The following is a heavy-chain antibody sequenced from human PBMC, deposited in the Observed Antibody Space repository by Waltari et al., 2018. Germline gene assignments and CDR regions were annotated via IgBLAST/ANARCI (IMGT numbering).Heavy chain of an antibody. D-gene: IGHD2-21*01. CDR2: IYHSGST. J-gene: IGHJ3*02. V-gene: IGHV4-38-2*01. Sequence: SIYHSGSTYYNPSLKSRVTISVDTSKNQFSLKLSSVTAADTAVYYCASAYCGGDCYSGDAFDIWGQGTMVTVSS. CDR3: ASAYCGGDCYSGDAFDI.